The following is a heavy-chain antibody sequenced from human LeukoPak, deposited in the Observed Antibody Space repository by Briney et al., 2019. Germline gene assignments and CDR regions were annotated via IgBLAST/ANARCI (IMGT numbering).Heavy chain of an antibody. D-gene: IGHD3-22*01. CDR2: ISGSGGST. V-gene: IGHV3-23*01. Sequence: PGGSLRLSCAASGFTFSSYSMNWVRQAPGKGLERVSAISGSGGSTYYADSVKGRFTISRDNSKNTLYLQMNSLRAEDTAVYYCAKDPYAGYYDYWGQGTLVTVSS. J-gene: IGHJ4*02. CDR3: AKDPYAGYYDY. CDR1: GFTFSSYS.